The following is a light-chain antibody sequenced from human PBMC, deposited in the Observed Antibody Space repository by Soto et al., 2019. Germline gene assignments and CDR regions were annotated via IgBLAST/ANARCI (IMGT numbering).Light chain of an antibody. CDR3: CSYAGSSTFVL. J-gene: IGLJ2*01. Sequence: QSVLTQPASVSGSPGQSITISCTGTSSDVGTYSLVSWYQQHPGKAPKLMIYEVIKRPSGVSNRFSGSKSGNTASLTISGLQAEDEADYYCCSYAGSSTFVLFGGGTQLTVL. CDR2: EVI. V-gene: IGLV2-23*02. CDR1: SSDVGTYSL.